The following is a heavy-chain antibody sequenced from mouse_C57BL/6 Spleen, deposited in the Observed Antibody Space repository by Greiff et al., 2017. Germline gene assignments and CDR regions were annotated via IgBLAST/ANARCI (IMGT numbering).Heavy chain of an antibody. V-gene: IGHV3-1*01. CDR3: AKGSSYGFAY. D-gene: IGHD1-1*01. J-gene: IGHJ3*01. CDR2: ISYSGST. Sequence: EVQRVESGPGMVKPSQSLSLTCTVTGYSITSGYDWHWIRHFPGNKLEWMGYISYSGSTNYNPSLKSRISITHDTSKNHFFLKLNSVTTEDTATYYCAKGSSYGFAYWGQGTLVTVSA. CDR1: GYSITSGYD.